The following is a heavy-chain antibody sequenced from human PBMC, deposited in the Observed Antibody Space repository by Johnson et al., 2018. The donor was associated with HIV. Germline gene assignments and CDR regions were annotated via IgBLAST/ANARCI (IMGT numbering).Heavy chain of an antibody. CDR2: ISGHGANT. CDR3: ATPQEGYSAFDI. J-gene: IGHJ3*02. D-gene: IGHD2-15*01. CDR1: GFTFSSYA. V-gene: IGHV3-23*04. Sequence: VQLVESGGGVVRPGGSLRLSCAASGFTFSSYALSWVRQALGTGLEWVSVISGHGANTYYADSVQGRFTISRDNSENTLYLQMNSLRAEDTAVYYCATPQEGYSAFDIWGQGTMVTVSS.